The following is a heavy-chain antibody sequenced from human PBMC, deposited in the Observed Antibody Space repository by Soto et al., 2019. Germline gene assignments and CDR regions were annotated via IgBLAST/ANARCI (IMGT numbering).Heavy chain of an antibody. Sequence: ASGKVCSKASGYTFPSYGISWVRQAHGQGLEWIGRISPYNGNTNYAQKLQGRVTMTTDTSTSTAYMELRSLRSDDTAVYYCARVGAVAGTGWFDSWGQVTRGTVAS. V-gene: IGHV1-18*04. D-gene: IGHD6-19*01. CDR2: ISPYNGNT. CDR3: ARVGAVAGTGWFDS. J-gene: IGHJ5*01. CDR1: GYTFPSYG.